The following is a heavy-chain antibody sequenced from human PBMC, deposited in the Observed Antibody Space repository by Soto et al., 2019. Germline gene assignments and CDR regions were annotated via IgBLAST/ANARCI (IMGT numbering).Heavy chain of an antibody. V-gene: IGHV3-23*01. J-gene: IGHJ4*02. CDR3: AKVTWDHPSGGDC. CDR2: ISGSAGNT. CDR1: GFTFSSYDYYYD. D-gene: IGHD1-26*01. Sequence: GGSLRLSCAASGFTFSSYDYYYDMSWVRQAPGKGLEWVSAISGSAGNTYYADSVKGRFTISRDNSKNTLYLEVNSLRAEDTAIYYCAKVTWDHPSGGDCWGQGTLVTVSS.